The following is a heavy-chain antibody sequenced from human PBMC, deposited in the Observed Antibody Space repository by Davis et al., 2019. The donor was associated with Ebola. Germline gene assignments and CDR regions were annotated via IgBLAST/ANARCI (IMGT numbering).Heavy chain of an antibody. CDR2: ISSNGGST. CDR3: AKNGGVRGPYYYYYMDV. D-gene: IGHD3-10*01. V-gene: IGHV3-64D*06. J-gene: IGHJ6*03. Sequence: PGGSLRLSCSASGFIFSSYAMHWVRQAPGKGLEYVSGISSNGGSTYYADSVKGRFTISRDNSKNTLYLQMSSLRAEDTAVYYCAKNGGVRGPYYYYYMDVWGKGTTVTVSS. CDR1: GFIFSSYA.